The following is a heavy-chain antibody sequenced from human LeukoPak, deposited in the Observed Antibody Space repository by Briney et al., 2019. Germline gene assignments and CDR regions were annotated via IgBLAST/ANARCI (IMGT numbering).Heavy chain of an antibody. D-gene: IGHD3-10*01. CDR1: GYTFSTSA. J-gene: IGHJ4*02. Sequence: GGSLRLSCAASGYTFSTSAMSWVRQAPGKGLEWVSAISGSGSTRYYAHSVQGRFTISRDNSKNTLYLQMNSLRVEDTALYYCAKCAWFGDAPGGDYWGQGTLVTVSS. CDR3: AKCAWFGDAPGGDY. CDR2: ISGSGSTR. V-gene: IGHV3-23*01.